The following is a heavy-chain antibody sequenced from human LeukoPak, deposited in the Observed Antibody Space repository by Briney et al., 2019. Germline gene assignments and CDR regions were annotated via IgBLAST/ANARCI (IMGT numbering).Heavy chain of an antibody. CDR3: ARATSGGFNWFDP. D-gene: IGHD6-19*01. J-gene: IGHJ5*02. V-gene: IGHV1-8*01. CDR1: GYTFTSYD. Sequence: ASVKVSCKASGYTFTSYDINWVRQATGQGLEWMGWMNPSSGITGYAQKFQGRVTMTRNTISTAYMELSSLRSEDTAVYYCARATSGGFNWFDPWGQGTLVTVSS. CDR2: MNPSSGIT.